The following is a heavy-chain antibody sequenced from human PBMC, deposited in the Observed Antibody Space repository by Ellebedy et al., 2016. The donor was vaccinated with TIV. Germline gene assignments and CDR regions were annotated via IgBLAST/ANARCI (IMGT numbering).Heavy chain of an antibody. D-gene: IGHD4-17*01. V-gene: IGHV3-7*03. Sequence: GESLKISCAASGFSFSSYWMGWVRQAPGKGLEWVANIYQDGSEKYYVDSVKGRFTISRDNAKNSLYLQMNSLRVEDTAVYYCARDGAYGDYRSPTHAFVMWGQGTMVAVSS. CDR3: ARDGAYGDYRSPTHAFVM. CDR2: IYQDGSEK. J-gene: IGHJ3*02. CDR1: GFSFSSYW.